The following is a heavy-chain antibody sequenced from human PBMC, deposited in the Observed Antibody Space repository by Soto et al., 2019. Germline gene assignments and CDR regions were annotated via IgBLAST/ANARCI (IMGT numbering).Heavy chain of an antibody. Sequence: ASVKVSCKASGYTFTSYDINWVRQATGQGLEWMGWMNPNSGNTGYAQKFQGRVTMTRNTSISTAYMELSSLRSEDTAVYYCARGPHIVAGTWPDYWGQGTLVTVSS. CDR3: ARGPHIVAGTWPDY. V-gene: IGHV1-8*01. J-gene: IGHJ4*02. CDR2: MNPNSGNT. CDR1: GYTFTSYD. D-gene: IGHD6-19*01.